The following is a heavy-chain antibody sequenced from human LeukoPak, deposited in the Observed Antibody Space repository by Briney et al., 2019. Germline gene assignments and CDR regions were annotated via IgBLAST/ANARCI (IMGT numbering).Heavy chain of an antibody. D-gene: IGHD2-21*02. V-gene: IGHV4-34*01. Sequence: NPSETLSLTCAVYGGSFSGYYWSWIRQPPGKGLEWIGEINHSGSTNYNPSLKSRVTISVDTSKNQFSLKLSSVTAADTAVYYCARRAFAGGVVVTVENWFGPWGQGTLVTVSS. CDR1: GGSFSGYY. J-gene: IGHJ5*02. CDR3: ARRAFAGGVVVTVENWFGP. CDR2: INHSGST.